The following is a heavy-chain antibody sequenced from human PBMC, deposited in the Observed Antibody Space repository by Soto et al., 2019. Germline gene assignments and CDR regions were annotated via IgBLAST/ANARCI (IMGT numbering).Heavy chain of an antibody. CDR2: IYPGDSDT. J-gene: IGHJ4*02. Sequence: EVQLVQSGAEVKKPGESLKISCKGSGYSFTSYWIGWVRQMPGKGLEWMGIIYPGDSDTRYSPSFQGQVTISADKSISTAYLQWSSLKASDTAMYYCARRKKGYPIAAADYYFDYWGQGTLVTVSS. CDR3: ARRKKGYPIAAADYYFDY. D-gene: IGHD6-13*01. V-gene: IGHV5-51*01. CDR1: GYSFTSYW.